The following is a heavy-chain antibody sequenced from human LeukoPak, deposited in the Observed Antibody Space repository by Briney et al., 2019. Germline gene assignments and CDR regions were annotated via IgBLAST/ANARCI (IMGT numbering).Heavy chain of an antibody. Sequence: GRSLRLSCAASGFTFSSYGMHWVRQAPGKGLEWVAVIWYDGSNKYYADSVKGRFTISRDNSKNTLYLQMNSLRAEDTAVYYCARRGRVAATLFDYWGQGTLVTVSS. CDR1: GFTFSSYG. J-gene: IGHJ4*02. CDR3: ARRGRVAATLFDY. CDR2: IWYDGSNK. V-gene: IGHV3-33*01. D-gene: IGHD2-15*01.